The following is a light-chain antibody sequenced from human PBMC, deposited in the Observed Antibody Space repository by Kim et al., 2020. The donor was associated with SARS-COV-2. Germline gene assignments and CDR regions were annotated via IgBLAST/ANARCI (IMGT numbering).Light chain of an antibody. CDR1: SVADYNS. CDR3: SAYTTRSTWV. V-gene: IGLV2-14*03. J-gene: IGLJ3*02. Sequence: PGQSITISCTGTSVADYNSVSWYQQHPGKAPKLIIYHVDKRPSGVSNRFSGARSGNTASLTISGLQAEDESDYYCSAYTTRSTWVFGGGTEVTVL. CDR2: HVD.